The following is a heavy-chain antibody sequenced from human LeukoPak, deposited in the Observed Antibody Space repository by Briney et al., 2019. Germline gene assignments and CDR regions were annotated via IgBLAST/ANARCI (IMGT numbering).Heavy chain of an antibody. V-gene: IGHV3-64D*09. D-gene: IGHD3-10*01. Sequence: PGGSLRLSCSASGFTFSSYAMHWVRQAPGKGLEYVSAISSNGGSTYYADSVKGRFTISRDNSKNTLYLQMSSLRAEDTAVYYCVEDDYYYGSGSYYFDYWGQGTLVTVSS. CDR3: VEDDYYYGSGSYYFDY. CDR1: GFTFSSYA. J-gene: IGHJ4*02. CDR2: ISSNGGST.